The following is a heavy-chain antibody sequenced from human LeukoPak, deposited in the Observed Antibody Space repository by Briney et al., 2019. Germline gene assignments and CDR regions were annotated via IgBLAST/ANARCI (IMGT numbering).Heavy chain of an antibody. J-gene: IGHJ4*02. Sequence: QSGGSLRLSCAASGFTFSSYEMNWVRQAPGKGLEWVSYISSSGSTIYYADSVKGRFTISRDNAKNSLYLQMNSLRAEDTAVYYCAREPGQDSSAYYYFDYWGEGTLVTVSS. CDR1: GFTFSSYE. V-gene: IGHV3-48*03. CDR2: ISSSGSTI. CDR3: AREPGQDSSAYYYFDY. D-gene: IGHD3-22*01.